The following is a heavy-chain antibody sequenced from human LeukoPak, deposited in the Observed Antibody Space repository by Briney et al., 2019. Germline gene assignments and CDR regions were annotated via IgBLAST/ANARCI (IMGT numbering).Heavy chain of an antibody. V-gene: IGHV3-48*03. CDR2: ISSSGSNI. Sequence: GGSLRLSCAASGFTFSSYEMSWVRQAPGKGLEWVSYISSSGSNIYYADSVKGRFTISRDNAKNSLYLQMNSLRAEDTAVYYCARSPSNYYDSKGFDPWGQGTLVPVST. D-gene: IGHD3-22*01. CDR3: ARSPSNYYDSKGFDP. CDR1: GFTFSSYE. J-gene: IGHJ5*02.